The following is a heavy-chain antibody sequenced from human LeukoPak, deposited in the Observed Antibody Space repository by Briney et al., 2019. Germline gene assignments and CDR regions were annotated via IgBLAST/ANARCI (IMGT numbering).Heavy chain of an antibody. Sequence: ASVKVSCKASGYTFTSYGISWVRQAPGQGLEWMGWISTYNGNTNYAQKLQGRVTMTTDTSTSTAYMELRSLRSDDTAVYYCARLRLGRGDHDYWGQGTLVTVSS. CDR3: ARLRLGRGDHDY. D-gene: IGHD3-16*01. CDR2: ISTYNGNT. CDR1: GYTFTSYG. V-gene: IGHV1-18*01. J-gene: IGHJ4*02.